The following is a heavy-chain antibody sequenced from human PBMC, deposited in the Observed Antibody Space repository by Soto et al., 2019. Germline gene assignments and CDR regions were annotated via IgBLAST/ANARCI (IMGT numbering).Heavy chain of an antibody. CDR2: ISGGGDTT. D-gene: IGHD3-10*01. CDR1: GFTFNNYA. V-gene: IGHV3-23*01. CDR3: AKGRGGSGSLTPRVDF. J-gene: IGHJ4*02. Sequence: EVQLLDSGGVLVQPGGSLRLSCAASGFTFNNYAMTWFRQAPGKGLEWVSAISGGGDTTSYADSVKGRFTVSRDGSKNTLYLQMSSLRAEDTALYYCAKGRGGSGSLTPRVDFWGQGTLVTVSS.